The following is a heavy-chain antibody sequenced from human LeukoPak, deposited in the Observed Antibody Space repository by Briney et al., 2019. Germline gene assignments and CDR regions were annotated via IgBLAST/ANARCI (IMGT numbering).Heavy chain of an antibody. Sequence: GGSLRLSCAASGFTFSNYWMHWVRQLPGEGLVWVSRINNDGGGTIYADSVKGRFAISRDNAKNTLYLQMNSVRAEDTAVYYCARDSLSGVDYVWGSCFDYWGQGTLVTVSS. CDR3: ARDSLSGVDYVWGSCFDY. V-gene: IGHV3-74*01. D-gene: IGHD3-16*01. CDR2: INNDGGGT. J-gene: IGHJ4*02. CDR1: GFTFSNYW.